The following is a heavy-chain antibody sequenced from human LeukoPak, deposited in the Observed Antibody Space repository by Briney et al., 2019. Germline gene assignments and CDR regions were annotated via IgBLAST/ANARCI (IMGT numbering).Heavy chain of an antibody. V-gene: IGHV3-13*04. CDR2: IGTAGDT. D-gene: IGHD3-10*01. CDR1: GFTFSSYD. Sequence: PGGSLRLSCAASGFTFSSYDMHWVRQGTGKGLEWVSAIGTAGDTYYPGSVKGRFTTSRENAKNSLYLQMNSLRVGDTAVYYCARGRGWGTFDIWGQGTMVTVFS. CDR3: ARGRGWGTFDI. J-gene: IGHJ3*02.